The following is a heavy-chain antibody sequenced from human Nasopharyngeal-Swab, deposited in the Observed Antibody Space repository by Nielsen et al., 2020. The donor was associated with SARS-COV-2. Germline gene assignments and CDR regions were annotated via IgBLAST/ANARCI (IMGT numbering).Heavy chain of an antibody. Sequence: SATPSLTCAVYGGSFRDYFWTWIRQPPGKGLERIAEIDHSGRTNYNPSLKSRFTVSVDTSKNNFSLKVSSVTAADTGIYYCGGGFGTATTFVDVWGKGAMVTVSS. CDR2: IDHSGRT. J-gene: IGHJ6*04. D-gene: IGHD3-3*01. CDR3: GGGFGTATTFVDV. CDR1: GGSFRDYF. V-gene: IGHV4-34*01.